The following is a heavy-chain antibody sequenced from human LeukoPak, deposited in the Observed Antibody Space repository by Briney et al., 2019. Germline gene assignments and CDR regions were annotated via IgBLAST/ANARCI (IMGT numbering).Heavy chain of an antibody. CDR1: GGSISSYY. D-gene: IGHD3-16*02. V-gene: IGHV4-59*01. CDR3: ARGSKMVTFGGVIANLDY. CDR2: IYYSGST. Sequence: SETLSLTCTVSGGSISSYYWSWIRQPPWKGLEWIGYIYYSGSTNYNPSLKSRVTISVDTSKNQFSLKLSSVTAADTAVYYCARGSKMVTFGGVIANLDYWGQGTLVTVSS. J-gene: IGHJ4*02.